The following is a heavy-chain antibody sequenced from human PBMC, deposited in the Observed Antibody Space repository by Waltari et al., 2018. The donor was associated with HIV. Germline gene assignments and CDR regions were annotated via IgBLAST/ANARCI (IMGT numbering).Heavy chain of an antibody. V-gene: IGHV3-33*01. D-gene: IGHD2-8*02. CDR2: VWEDGSNK. CDR3: ARDVQGYCAGERCFYGMDV. J-gene: IGHJ6*02. CDR1: GFTVRNYG. Sequence: QVQLVESGGGVVQPGRSLRLSCAASGFTVRNYGMHWVRQAPGKGVEWVEVVWEDGSNKYYGDPVKGRFTSSGDNSKNTLELQMNSLRAEDTAVYYCARDVQGYCAGERCFYGMDVWGQGTTVTVSS.